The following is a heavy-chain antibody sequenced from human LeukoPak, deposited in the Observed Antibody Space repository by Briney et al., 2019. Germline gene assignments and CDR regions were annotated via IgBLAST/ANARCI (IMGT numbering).Heavy chain of an antibody. CDR3: ARVVLAAADSYYFDY. D-gene: IGHD6-13*01. V-gene: IGHV3-21*01. CDR1: GFTFSRYW. CDR2: ISSGSSYI. Sequence: GGSLRLSCAASGFTFSRYWMRWVRQAPGKGLEWVSSISSGSSYIYYADSVKGRFTISRDNAKNSLYLQMNSLRAEDTAVYYCARVVLAAADSYYFDYWGQGTLVTVSS. J-gene: IGHJ4*02.